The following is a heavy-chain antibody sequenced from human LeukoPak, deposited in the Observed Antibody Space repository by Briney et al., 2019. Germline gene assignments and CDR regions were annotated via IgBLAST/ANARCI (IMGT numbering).Heavy chain of an antibody. J-gene: IGHJ6*03. V-gene: IGHV3-30-3*01. D-gene: IGHD2-2*02. CDR1: GFPFSSCA. Sequence: GGSLRLSCAASGFPFSSCAVHWVRQAPGKGLEWVAVISYDGSNKYYADSVKGRFTISRDNSKNTLYLEMNSLRAEDTAVYYCARQYCSSTSCYKRGYYYYYMDVWGKGTTVTVSS. CDR3: ARQYCSSTSCYKRGYYYYYMDV. CDR2: ISYDGSNK.